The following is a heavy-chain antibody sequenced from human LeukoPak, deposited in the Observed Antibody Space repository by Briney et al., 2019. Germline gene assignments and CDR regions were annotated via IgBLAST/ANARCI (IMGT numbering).Heavy chain of an antibody. V-gene: IGHV4-39*01. CDR1: GGSISGSSYY. CDR3: VRQFDY. CDR2: FYSSGST. J-gene: IGHJ4*02. Sequence: SETLSLTCTVSGGSISGSSYYWVWIRQSPGKGPEWIGNFYSSGSTYYNPSLQSRVTISVDTSKNQFSLNLTSVTAADTAVYYCVRQFDYCGQGTLVTVSS.